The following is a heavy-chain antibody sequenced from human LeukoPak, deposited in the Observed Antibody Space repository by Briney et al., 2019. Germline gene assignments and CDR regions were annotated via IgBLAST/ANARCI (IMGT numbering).Heavy chain of an antibody. Sequence: PGGSLRLSCTTSGFTFSSYALSWVRQAPGKGLEWVSGISGSGGSPYYADSVKGRFTISRDNSKNTLYLQMNSLRAEDTAVYYCAKDGDFGSGSYYFDYWGQGTLVTVSS. D-gene: IGHD3-10*01. CDR1: GFTFSSYA. CDR2: ISGSGGSP. V-gene: IGHV3-23*01. CDR3: AKDGDFGSGSYYFDY. J-gene: IGHJ4*02.